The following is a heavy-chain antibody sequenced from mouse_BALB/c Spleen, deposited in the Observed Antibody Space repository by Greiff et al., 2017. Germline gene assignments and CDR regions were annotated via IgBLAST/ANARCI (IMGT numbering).Heavy chain of an antibody. CDR3: ARKGTTVVAPRAMDY. D-gene: IGHD1-1*01. CDR1: GFSLTSYG. CDR2: IWSGGST. V-gene: IGHV2-2*02. J-gene: IGHJ4*01. Sequence: VQVVESGPGLVQPSQSLSITCTVSGFSLTSYGVHWVRQSPGKGLEWLGVIWSGGSTDYNAAFISRLSISKDNSKSQVFFKMNSLQANDTAIYYCARKGTTVVAPRAMDYWGQGTSVTVAS.